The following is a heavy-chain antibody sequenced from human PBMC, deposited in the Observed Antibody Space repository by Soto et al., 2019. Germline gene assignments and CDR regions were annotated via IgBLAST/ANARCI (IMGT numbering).Heavy chain of an antibody. CDR2: IYYSGIT. J-gene: IGHJ5*02. CDR1: GGSISSSSYY. D-gene: IGHD6-13*01. Sequence: SETLSLTCTVSGGSISSSSYYWGWIRQPPGKGLEWIGSIYYSGITYYNPSHKSRVTISVDTSKNQFSLKLSPVTAADTAVYYCARLGAAAGSNWFDPWGHGTLVTPSS. V-gene: IGHV4-39*01. CDR3: ARLGAAAGSNWFDP.